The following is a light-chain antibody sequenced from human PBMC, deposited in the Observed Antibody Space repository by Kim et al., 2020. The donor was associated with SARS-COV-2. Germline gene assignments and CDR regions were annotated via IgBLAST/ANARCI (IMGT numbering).Light chain of an antibody. V-gene: IGKV1-5*03. CDR2: KAS. J-gene: IGKJ1*01. CDR1: QSISDW. CDR3: QQYNSYST. Sequence: DIQMTQSPSTLSASVGDRVTITCRASQSISDWLAWYQQKPGKAPKLLIYKASSLESEVPSRFSGGGFGTEFTLTISSLQPDDFATYDCQQYNSYSTFGRGTKVDIK.